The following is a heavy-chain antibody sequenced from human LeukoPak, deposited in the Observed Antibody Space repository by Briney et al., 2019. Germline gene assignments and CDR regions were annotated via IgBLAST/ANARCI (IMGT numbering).Heavy chain of an antibody. CDR1: GGSFSGYY. CDR3: ARHTRRYSGSYYTSWFDP. CDR2: INHSGST. Sequence: SETLSLTCAVYGGSFSGYYWSWIRQPPGKGLEWIGEINHSGSTNYNPSLKSRVTISVDTSKNQFSLKLSSVTAADTAVYYCARHTRRYSGSYYTSWFDPWGQGTLVTVSS. D-gene: IGHD1-26*01. V-gene: IGHV4-34*01. J-gene: IGHJ5*02.